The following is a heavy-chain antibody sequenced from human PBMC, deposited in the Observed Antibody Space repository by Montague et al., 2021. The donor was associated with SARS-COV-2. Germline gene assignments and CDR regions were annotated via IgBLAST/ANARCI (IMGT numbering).Heavy chain of an antibody. J-gene: IGHJ4*02. D-gene: IGHD1-26*01. CDR1: GFTFSSYA. V-gene: IGHV3-30*04. Sequence: SLRLSCTASGFTFSSYAMHWVRQAPGKGLEWVAVISYDGSTKYYADPVKGRFTISRDNSKNTLYLQMNSLRAEDTAVYYCARTNSGSYYSSFDYWGQGTLVTVSS. CDR2: ISYDGSTK. CDR3: ARTNSGSYYSSFDY.